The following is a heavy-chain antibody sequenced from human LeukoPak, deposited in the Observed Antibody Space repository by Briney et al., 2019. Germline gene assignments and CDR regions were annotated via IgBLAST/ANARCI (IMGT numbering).Heavy chain of an antibody. CDR1: GFTFSSYE. CDR3: AREGYYYFDY. CDR2: ISASGNTK. D-gene: IGHD1-1*01. Sequence: GGSLRLSCAASGFTFSSYEVNWVRQAPGKGLEWVSYISASGNTKYYADSVKGRFTVSRDNAKNSLYLQMNSLRAEDTAVYYWAREGYYYFDYWGQGTLVTVSS. J-gene: IGHJ4*02. V-gene: IGHV3-48*03.